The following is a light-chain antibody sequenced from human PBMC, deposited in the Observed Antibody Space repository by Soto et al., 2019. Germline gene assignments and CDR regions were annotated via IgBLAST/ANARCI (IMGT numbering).Light chain of an antibody. CDR1: QSVSNNY. J-gene: IGKJ1*01. Sequence: EIVLTQSPGTLSLSPWERATLSCRASQSVSNNYLAWYQQKPGQAPRLLIYGASNRATGIPERFSGSGSGTDFTLTISRLEPEDFAVYYCQQYGSSGTFGQGTKVDIK. V-gene: IGKV3-20*01. CDR3: QQYGSSGT. CDR2: GAS.